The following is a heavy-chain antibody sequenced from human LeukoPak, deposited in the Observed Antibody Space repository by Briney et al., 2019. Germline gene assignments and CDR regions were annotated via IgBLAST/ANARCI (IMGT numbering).Heavy chain of an antibody. CDR2: ISSTGSTM. Sequence: GGSLRLSCAASGFTFTGYEMNWVRQAPGKGLEWVASISSTGSTMYYADSVKGRFTISRDNAKNSLYLQMNSLRAEDTAIYYCARAAYLVRGVIITPPFDYWGQGTLVTVSS. CDR1: GFTFTGYE. D-gene: IGHD3-10*01. V-gene: IGHV3-48*03. CDR3: ARAAYLVRGVIITPPFDY. J-gene: IGHJ4*02.